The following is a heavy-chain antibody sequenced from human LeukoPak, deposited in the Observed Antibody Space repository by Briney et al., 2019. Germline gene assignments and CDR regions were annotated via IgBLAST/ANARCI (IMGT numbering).Heavy chain of an antibody. V-gene: IGHV3-7*03. CDR3: ARVAGYSSGWYVGGPNRFDY. D-gene: IGHD6-19*01. CDR2: IKQDGSEK. CDR1: GFTFTTYW. J-gene: IGHJ4*02. Sequence: GGSLRLSCVGSGFTFTTYWMSCVRQAPGKGLEWVANIKQDGSEKYYVDSVKGRFTISRDNAKNSLYLQMNSLRAEDTAVYYCARVAGYSSGWYVGGPNRFDYWGQGTLVTVSS.